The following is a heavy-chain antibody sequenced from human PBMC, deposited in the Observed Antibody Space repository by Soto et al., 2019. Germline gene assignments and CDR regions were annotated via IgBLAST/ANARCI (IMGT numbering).Heavy chain of an antibody. CDR2: ISYDGSNK. Sequence: GGSLRLSCAASGFTFSSYAMHWVRQAPGKGLEWVAVISYDGSNKYYADSVKGRFTISRDNSKNTLYLQMNSLRAEDTAVYYCAREGDGGSGWYYYGMDVWGQGTTVTVSS. J-gene: IGHJ6*02. V-gene: IGHV3-30-3*01. CDR1: GFTFSSYA. D-gene: IGHD6-19*01. CDR3: AREGDGGSGWYYYGMDV.